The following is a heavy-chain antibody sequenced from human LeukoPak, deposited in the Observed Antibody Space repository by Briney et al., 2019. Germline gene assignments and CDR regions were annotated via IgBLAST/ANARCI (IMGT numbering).Heavy chain of an antibody. V-gene: IGHV4-31*03. CDR1: GGSISSGGYY. CDR2: IYYSGST. J-gene: IGHJ4*02. CDR3: VRRARDGHNPPPAPNEY. Sequence: SQTLSLTCTVSGGSISSGGYYWSWIRQHPGKGLEWIGYIYYSGSTYYNPSLKSRITISVDTSKNQFSLKLSSVTAADTAVYYCVRRARDGHNPPPAPNEYWGQGTLVTVSS. D-gene: IGHD5-24*01.